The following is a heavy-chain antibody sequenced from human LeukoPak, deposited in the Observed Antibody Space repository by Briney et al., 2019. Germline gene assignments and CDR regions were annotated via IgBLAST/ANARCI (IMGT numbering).Heavy chain of an antibody. CDR2: IYYSGST. Sequence: PSETLSLTCTVSGGSISSSSYYWGWIRQPPGTGLEWIGSIYYSGSTYYNPSLKSRVTISVDTSKNQFSLKLCSVTAADTAVYYCARQGSYDSSGYYYKWYFDLWGRGTLVTVSS. V-gene: IGHV4-39*01. J-gene: IGHJ2*01. CDR3: ARQGSYDSSGYYYKWYFDL. D-gene: IGHD3-22*01. CDR1: GGSISSSSYY.